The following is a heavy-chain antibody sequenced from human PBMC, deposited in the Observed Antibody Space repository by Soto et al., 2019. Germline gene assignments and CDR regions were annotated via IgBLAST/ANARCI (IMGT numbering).Heavy chain of an antibody. CDR3: ARGRTYYGSGSYIFDY. D-gene: IGHD3-10*01. V-gene: IGHV4-34*01. J-gene: IGHJ4*02. Sequence: QVQLQQWGAGLLKPSETLSLTCAVYGGSFSGYYWSWIRQTPGKGLEWIGEINHSGSTNYNPSLKSRVTISVDTSKNQFSLKLSSVTSADTAVYYCARGRTYYGSGSYIFDYWGQGTLATVSS. CDR1: GGSFSGYY. CDR2: INHSGST.